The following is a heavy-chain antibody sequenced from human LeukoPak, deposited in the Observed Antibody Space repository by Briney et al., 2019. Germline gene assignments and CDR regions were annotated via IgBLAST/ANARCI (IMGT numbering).Heavy chain of an antibody. CDR2: IIPLFATP. D-gene: IGHD6-13*01. J-gene: IGHJ6*03. CDR1: GDTFSTYS. Sequence: GASVKVSCKAFGDTFSTYSINWVRQAPGQGLEWMGGIIPLFATPNYAQKFQDRVTITADKSTSTAYMELSSLRSEDTAVYYCARGGSSWYREYMDVWGKGTTVTISS. CDR3: ARGGSSWYREYMDV. V-gene: IGHV1-69*06.